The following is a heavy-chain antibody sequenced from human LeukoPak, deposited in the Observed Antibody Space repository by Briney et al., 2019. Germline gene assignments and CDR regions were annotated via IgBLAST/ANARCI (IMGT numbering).Heavy chain of an antibody. CDR3: AKGPLRGTAAAIDY. D-gene: IGHD2-2*01. Sequence: GGSLRLSCAASGFTFSSYAMHWVRQAPDKGLEWVAVISYDGSNKYYADSVKGRFTISRDISTDTLWLQMDSLRTEDTAVYYCAKGPLRGTAAAIDYWGQGTLVTVSS. CDR2: ISYDGSNK. CDR1: GFTFSSYA. V-gene: IGHV3-30-3*01. J-gene: IGHJ4*02.